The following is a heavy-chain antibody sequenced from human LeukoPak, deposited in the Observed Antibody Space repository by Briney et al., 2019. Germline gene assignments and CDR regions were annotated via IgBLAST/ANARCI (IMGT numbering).Heavy chain of an antibody. CDR3: ALASTGTGFDY. D-gene: IGHD6-13*01. J-gene: IGHJ4*02. V-gene: IGHV5-51*01. CDR2: IYPGDSDT. CDR1: GYSFAIYW. Sequence: GESLKISCKGSGYSFAIYWIGWVRQMPGKGLEWMGIIYPGDSDTRYSPSFQGQVTFSADKSISTAYLQWSSLKASDTAMYYCALASTGTGFDYWGQGTLVTVSS.